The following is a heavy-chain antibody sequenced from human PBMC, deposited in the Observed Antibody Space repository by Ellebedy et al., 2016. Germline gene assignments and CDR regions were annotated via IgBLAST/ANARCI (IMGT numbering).Heavy chain of an antibody. CDR3: ARLPGLTPYENVDY. D-gene: IGHD3-22*01. CDR1: GFAFNEYY. Sequence: GGSLRLXXAASGFAFNEYYMSWVRQAPGKGLEWVSYISISAITIYYADSVKGRFTISRDNAKNSLFLQMNNLRAEDTAVYYCARLPGLTPYENVDYWGQGTLVTVSS. J-gene: IGHJ4*02. CDR2: ISISAITI. V-gene: IGHV3-11*01.